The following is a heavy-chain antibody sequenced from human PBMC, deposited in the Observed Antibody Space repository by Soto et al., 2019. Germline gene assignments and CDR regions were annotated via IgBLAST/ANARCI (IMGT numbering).Heavy chain of an antibody. Sequence: EVQLLESGGDLVPPGGSLRLSCAVSGFTFSSFSMTWVRQAPGKGLEGVATLSASGDTTHYADSVTGRFIISRDNSKNSLYLQMNSLRAEDTAIYYCAKDRSLYSTDWYADFWGQGTLVTVSP. CDR3: AKDRSLYSTDWYADF. CDR1: GFTFSSFS. J-gene: IGHJ4*02. V-gene: IGHV3-23*01. D-gene: IGHD6-19*01. CDR2: LSASGDTT.